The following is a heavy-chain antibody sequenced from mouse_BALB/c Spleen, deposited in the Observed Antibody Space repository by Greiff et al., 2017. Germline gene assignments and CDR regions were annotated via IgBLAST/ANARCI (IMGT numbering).Heavy chain of an antibody. Sequence: DVQLQESGPGLVKPSQSLSLTCSVTGYSITSGYYWNWIRQFPGNKLEWMGYISYDGSNNYNPSLKNRISITRDTSKNQFFLKLNSVTTEDTATYYCARGDTTAACAYWGQGTLVTVSA. CDR3: ARGDTTAACAY. CDR2: ISYDGSN. D-gene: IGHD1-2*01. CDR1: GYSITSGYY. V-gene: IGHV3-6*02. J-gene: IGHJ3*01.